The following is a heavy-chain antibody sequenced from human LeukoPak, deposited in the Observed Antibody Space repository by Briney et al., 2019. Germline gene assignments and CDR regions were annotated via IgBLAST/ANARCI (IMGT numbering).Heavy chain of an antibody. CDR2: INDSGGKT. V-gene: IGHV3-23*01. CDR1: GFTFNIYG. CDR3: AKRVQYSSSSGGYFDY. Sequence: AGGSLRLSCAASGFTFNIYGMSWVRQAPGKGLEWVSGINDSGGKTYYADSVKGRFTTSRDNSKNTMSLQMKSLRVGDTAVYYCAKRVQYSSSSGGYFDYWGQGTLVTVSS. D-gene: IGHD6-6*01. J-gene: IGHJ4*02.